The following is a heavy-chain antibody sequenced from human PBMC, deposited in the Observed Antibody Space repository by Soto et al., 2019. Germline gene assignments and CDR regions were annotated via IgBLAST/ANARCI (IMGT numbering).Heavy chain of an antibody. V-gene: IGHV3-48*02. CDR2: ISSSSSTI. CDR1: GFTFSSYS. Sequence: EVQLVESGGGLVQPGGSLRLSCAASGFTFSSYSMNWVRQAPGKGLEWVSYISSSSSTIYYADSVKGRFTISRDNAKNSLYLQMNRLRDEDTAVYYCARVLYGDLFDYWGQGTLVTVSS. CDR3: ARVLYGDLFDY. D-gene: IGHD4-17*01. J-gene: IGHJ4*02.